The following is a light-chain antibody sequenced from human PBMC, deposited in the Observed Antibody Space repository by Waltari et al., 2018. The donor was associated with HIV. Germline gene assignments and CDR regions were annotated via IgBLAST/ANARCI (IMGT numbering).Light chain of an antibody. CDR1: SSNIGAGYD. J-gene: IGLJ2*01. V-gene: IGLV1-40*01. Sequence: QSVLTQPPSVSGAPGQRVTISCTGSSSNIGAGYDVHWYQQVPGTAPKLLIYGNNPRPAGVPDRFTASKSGASPSLAITGLQAEDEADYYGQSYDSSLTGSVFGGGTKLTVL. CDR2: GNN. CDR3: QSYDSSLTGSV.